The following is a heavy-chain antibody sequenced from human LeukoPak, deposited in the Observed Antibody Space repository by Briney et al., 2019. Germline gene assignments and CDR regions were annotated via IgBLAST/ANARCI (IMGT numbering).Heavy chain of an antibody. J-gene: IGHJ4*02. CDR2: ISDSGVSI. Sequence: PGGSLRLSCATSGFTFSAYEMNWVRQAPGKGLEWISYISDSGVSIHYADSVRGRFSISRDNAKDALLLQMNTLRAEDTAVYYCVRGIHSANNYGGDYWGQGTLVTVSS. CDR1: GFTFSAYE. D-gene: IGHD5-12*01. CDR3: VRGIHSANNYGGDY. V-gene: IGHV3-48*03.